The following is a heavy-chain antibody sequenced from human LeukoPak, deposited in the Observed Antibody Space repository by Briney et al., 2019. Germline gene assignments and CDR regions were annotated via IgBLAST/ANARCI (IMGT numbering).Heavy chain of an antibody. J-gene: IGHJ3*02. CDR2: IGSSSRSI. CDR3: AREGNGYISEAFDI. D-gene: IGHD5-24*01. Sequence: GGSLRLSCVASGLTFSTYSMNWVRQAPGKGLEWVSSIGSSSRSIYYADSVKGRFTISRDNAENSLYLQMNSLRAEDTAVYYCAREGNGYISEAFDIWGQGTMVTVSS. CDR1: GLTFSTYS. V-gene: IGHV3-21*01.